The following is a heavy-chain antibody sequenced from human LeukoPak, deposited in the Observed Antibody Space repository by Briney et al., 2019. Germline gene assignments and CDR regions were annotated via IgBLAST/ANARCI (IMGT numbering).Heavy chain of an antibody. J-gene: IGHJ5*02. CDR2: INPISGST. CDR1: GYTFTRFF. Sequence: ASVKVSCKASGYTFTRFFMHWVRQAPGQGLEWMGVINPISGSTIYTQKFQGRVTVTTDTPTNILYVDLSSLRSEDTAVYYCARDDYRMAWRVTIFPAFDPWGQGTLVTVS. D-gene: IGHD3-3*02. CDR3: ARDDYRMAWRVTIFPAFDP. V-gene: IGHV1-46*01.